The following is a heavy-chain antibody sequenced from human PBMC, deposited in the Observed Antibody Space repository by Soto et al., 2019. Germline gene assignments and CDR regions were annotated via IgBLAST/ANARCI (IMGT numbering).Heavy chain of an antibody. V-gene: IGHV1-8*02. CDR1: GYDFTAYD. Sequence: ASVKVSCKASGYDFTAYDINWVRQASGQGLEWMGWMNPINGATGSARRFQGRVSMTRNTATGTAYLELTSLRSDDTAAYYCGRGPSPRAPAGGTPFYYAMDVCGQGTTVTVSS. D-gene: IGHD6-13*01. CDR2: MNPINGAT. J-gene: IGHJ6*02. CDR3: GRGPSPRAPAGGTPFYYAMDV.